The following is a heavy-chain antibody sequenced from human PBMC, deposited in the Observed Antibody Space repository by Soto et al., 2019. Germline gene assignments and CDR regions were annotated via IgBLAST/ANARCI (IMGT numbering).Heavy chain of an antibody. J-gene: IGHJ6*02. CDR2: INPNSGGT. D-gene: IGHD3-10*01. CDR1: GYTFTGYY. CDR3: ARSSLYGSGSYYNVDYYYGMDV. V-gene: IGHV1-2*04. Sequence: GASVKVSCKASGYTFTGYYMHWVRQAPGQGPEWMGWINPNSGGTNYAQKFQGWVTMTRDTSISTAYMELSRLRSDDTAVYYCARSSLYGSGSYYNVDYYYGMDVWGQGTTITVSS.